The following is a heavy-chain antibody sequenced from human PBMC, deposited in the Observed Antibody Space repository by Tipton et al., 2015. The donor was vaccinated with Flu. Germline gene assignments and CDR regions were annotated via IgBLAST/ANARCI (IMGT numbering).Heavy chain of an antibody. D-gene: IGHD2-2*02. V-gene: IGHV5-51*01. CDR1: GDRFISYW. CDR2: IYPDDSDT. J-gene: IGHJ4*02. Sequence: QLVQSGAEVKKPGESLKISCKGSGDRFISYWIGWVRQMPGKGLEWMGIIYPDDSDTRYSPSFEGQVTISADKSLNTAYLQWSSLKASDTAMYYCARQDCSTSTCYIDYWGQGTLVTVSS. CDR3: ARQDCSTSTCYIDY.